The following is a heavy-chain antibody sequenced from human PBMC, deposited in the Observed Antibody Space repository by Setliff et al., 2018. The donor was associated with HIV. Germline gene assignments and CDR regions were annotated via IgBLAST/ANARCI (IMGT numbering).Heavy chain of an antibody. CDR2: INAGNGNT. Sequence: ASVKVSCKASGYTFTSYAMHWVRQAPGQRLEWMGWINAGNGNTKYSQKFQGRVTITRDTSASTAYMELSSLRSDDTAVYFCARDGEYQVLHYYYSGMDVWGQGTTVTVSS. V-gene: IGHV1-3*01. J-gene: IGHJ6*02. CDR1: GYTFTSYA. D-gene: IGHD2-2*01. CDR3: ARDGEYQVLHYYYSGMDV.